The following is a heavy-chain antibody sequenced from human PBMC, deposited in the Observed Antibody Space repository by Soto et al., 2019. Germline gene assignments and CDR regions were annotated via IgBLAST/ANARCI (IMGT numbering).Heavy chain of an antibody. CDR1: GYTFTSYY. CDR2: MNPNSGNT. D-gene: IGHD3-9*01. J-gene: IGHJ6*03. CDR3: ARAAGYDHYYYYMAG. Sequence: ASVKVSCKASGYTFTSYYINWVRQATGQGHEWMGWMNPNSGNTGYAQKFQGRVTMTRNTSISTAYMELSSLRSEDTAVYYCARAAGYDHYYYYMAGWGKGTTVTVSS. V-gene: IGHV1-8*01.